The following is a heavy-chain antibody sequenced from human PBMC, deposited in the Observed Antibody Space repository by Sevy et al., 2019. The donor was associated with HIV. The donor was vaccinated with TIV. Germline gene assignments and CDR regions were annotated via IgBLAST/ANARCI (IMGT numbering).Heavy chain of an antibody. CDR1: GGSISSSSYY. CDR2: IYYSGRT. Sequence: SETLSLTCTVSGGSISSSSYYWDWIRQPPGKGLEWIGNIYYSGRTSYNPSLKSRVTISVDTSKKKFSLRLGSVTAADTAVYYCARLKYGDYSNWFDPWGQGTLVTVSS. CDR3: ARLKYGDYSNWFDP. D-gene: IGHD4-17*01. V-gene: IGHV4-39*01. J-gene: IGHJ5*02.